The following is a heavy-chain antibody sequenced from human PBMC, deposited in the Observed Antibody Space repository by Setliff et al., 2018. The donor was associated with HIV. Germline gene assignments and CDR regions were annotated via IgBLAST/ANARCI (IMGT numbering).Heavy chain of an antibody. D-gene: IGHD3-9*01. CDR1: GFLFNRYS. Sequence: PGGSLRLSCSASGFLFNRYSLNWVRQAPGRGPEWVASISNSSRYYWVKARYGDSVRGRFTISGDDAKNSLYLQMDSLRAEDTAVYYCVRDRDWAFDYWGQGILVTVSS. V-gene: IGHV3-21*01. CDR2: ISNSSRYY. CDR3: VRDRDWAFDY. J-gene: IGHJ4*02.